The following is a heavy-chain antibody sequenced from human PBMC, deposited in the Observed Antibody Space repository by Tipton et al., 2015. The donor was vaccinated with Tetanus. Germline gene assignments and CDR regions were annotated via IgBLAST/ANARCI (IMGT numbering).Heavy chain of an antibody. CDR2: IYTSGST. V-gene: IGHV4-4*07. J-gene: IGHJ6*02. CDR1: GGSISSYY. CDR3: ARASPHGGIAAAGILYYYYYGMDV. Sequence: LRLSCTVSGGSISSYYWSWIRQPAGKGLEWIGRIYTSGSTNYNPSLKSRVTMSVDTSKNQFSLKLSSVTAADTAVYYCARASPHGGIAAAGILYYYYYGMDVWGQGTTVTVSS. D-gene: IGHD6-13*01.